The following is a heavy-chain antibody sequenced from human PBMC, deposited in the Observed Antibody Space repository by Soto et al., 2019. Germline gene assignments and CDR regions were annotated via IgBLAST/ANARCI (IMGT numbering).Heavy chain of an antibody. CDR2: ISYDGSNK. CDR1: GFTFSSYA. CDR3: ARDPSHQYCSGGSCYHHNYFDY. D-gene: IGHD2-15*01. J-gene: IGHJ4*02. Sequence: GGSLRLSCAASGFTFSSYAMHWVRQAPGKGLEWVAVISYDGSNKYYADSVKGRFTISRDNAKNTLYLQMNSLRAEDTAVYYCARDPSHQYCSGGSCYHHNYFDYWGQGTLVTVSS. V-gene: IGHV3-30-3*01.